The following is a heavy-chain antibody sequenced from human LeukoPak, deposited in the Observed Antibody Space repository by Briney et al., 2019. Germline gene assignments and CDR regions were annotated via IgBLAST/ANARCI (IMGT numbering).Heavy chain of an antibody. CDR3: AKDGGEYYDILTGYYPRLYYMDV. CDR1: GFIFSTYG. V-gene: IGHV3-23*01. Sequence: GGTLRLSCVASGFIFSTYGMSWVRQAPGKGLEWVSAISGSGGSTYYADSVKGRFTISRDNSKNTLYLQMNSLRAEDTAVYYCAKDGGEYYDILTGYYPRLYYMDVWGKGTTVTISS. CDR2: ISGSGGST. D-gene: IGHD3-9*01. J-gene: IGHJ6*03.